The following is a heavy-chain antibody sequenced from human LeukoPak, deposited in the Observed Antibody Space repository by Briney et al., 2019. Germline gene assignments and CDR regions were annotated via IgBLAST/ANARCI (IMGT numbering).Heavy chain of an antibody. Sequence: PSETLSLTCAVSGGSISSGGYSWSWIRQPPGKGLEWIGYIYHSGSIYYNPSLKSRVTISVDTSKNQFSLKLSSVTAADTAVYYCARDSDIAAAGGPLDYWGQGTLVTVSS. CDR1: GGSISSGGYS. CDR3: ARDSDIAAAGGPLDY. CDR2: IYHSGSI. V-gene: IGHV4-30-2*01. D-gene: IGHD6-13*01. J-gene: IGHJ4*02.